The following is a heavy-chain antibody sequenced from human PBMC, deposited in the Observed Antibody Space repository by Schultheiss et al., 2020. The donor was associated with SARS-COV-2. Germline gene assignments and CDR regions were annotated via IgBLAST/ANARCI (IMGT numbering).Heavy chain of an antibody. CDR1: GGSFSGYY. CDR3: AKVVVRWGIVAAGTGWFDP. CDR2: INHSGST. Sequence: SETLSLTCAVYGGSFSGYYWSWIRQPPGKGLEWIGEINHSGSTNYNPSLKSRVTISVDTSKNQFSLKLSSVTAADTAMYYCAKVVVRWGIVAAGTGWFDPWGQGTLVTVSS. V-gene: IGHV4-34*01. J-gene: IGHJ5*02. D-gene: IGHD6-13*01.